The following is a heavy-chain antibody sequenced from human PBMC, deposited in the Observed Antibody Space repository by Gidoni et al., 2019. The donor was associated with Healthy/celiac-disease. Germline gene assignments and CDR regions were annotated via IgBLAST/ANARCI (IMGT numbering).Heavy chain of an antibody. V-gene: IGHV3-21*01. CDR3: ARDITRAITMVQGVIWGLFSY. CDR2: MSSSSSYI. Sequence: EVQLVESGGGLVKPGGSLRLSCAASGFTFSSYSMNWVRQAPGKGLEWVSSMSSSSSYIYYADSVKGRFTISRDNAKNSLYLQMNSLRAEDTAVYYCARDITRAITMVQGVIWGLFSYWGQGTLVTVSS. D-gene: IGHD3-10*01. CDR1: GFTFSSYS. J-gene: IGHJ4*02.